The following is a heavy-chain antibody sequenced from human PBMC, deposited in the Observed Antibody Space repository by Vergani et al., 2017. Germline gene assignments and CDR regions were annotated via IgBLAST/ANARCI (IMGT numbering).Heavy chain of an antibody. CDR1: GGTFSSYA. J-gene: IGHJ6*02. CDR3: AGVVRIAAAGPPLGMDV. Sequence: QVQLVQSGAEVKKPGSSVKVSCKASGGTFSSYAISWVRQAPGQGLEWMGRIIPIFGTANYAQKFQGRVTIAADEATSTAYMELSRLRSEDTAVYYCAGVVRIAAAGPPLGMDVWGQGTTVTVSS. CDR2: IIPIFGTA. V-gene: IGHV1-69*18. D-gene: IGHD6-13*01.